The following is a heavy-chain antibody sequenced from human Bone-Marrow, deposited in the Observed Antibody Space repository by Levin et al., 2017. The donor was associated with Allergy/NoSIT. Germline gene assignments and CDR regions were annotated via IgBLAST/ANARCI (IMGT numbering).Heavy chain of an antibody. CDR2: ISYDGSNK. CDR1: GFIFSGYA. D-gene: IGHD5-12*01. J-gene: IGHJ6*02. CDR3: AREAYSGYGILSYYGMDV. V-gene: IGHV3-30*04. Sequence: GGSLRLSCAASGFIFSGYAMHWVRQAPGKGLEWVAVISYDGSNKYYADSVKGRFTISRDNSKNTLYLQMNSLRAEDTAVYYCAREAYSGYGILSYYGMDVWGQGTTVTVSS.